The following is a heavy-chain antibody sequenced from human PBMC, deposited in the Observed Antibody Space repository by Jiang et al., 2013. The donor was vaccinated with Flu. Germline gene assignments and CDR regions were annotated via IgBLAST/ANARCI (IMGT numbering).Heavy chain of an antibody. V-gene: IGHV1-46*01. Sequence: QLVESGAEVKKPGASVKVSCKASGYTFTSYYMHWVRQAPGQGLEWMGIINPSGGSTSYAQKFQGRVTMTRDTSTSTVYMELSSLRSEDTAVYYCARDLSRDGVRQLVTFDYWGQGTLVTVSS. D-gene: IGHD6-6*01. J-gene: IGHJ4*02. CDR3: ARDLSRDGVRQLVTFDY. CDR1: GYTFTSYY. CDR2: INPSGGST.